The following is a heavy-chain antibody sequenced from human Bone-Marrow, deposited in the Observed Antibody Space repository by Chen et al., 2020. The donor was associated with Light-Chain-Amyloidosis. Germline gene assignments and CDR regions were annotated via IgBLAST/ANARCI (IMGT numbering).Heavy chain of an antibody. J-gene: IGHJ4*02. Sequence: DVRLVESGGGLVQPGGSLRLSCAASGFTSSDYWMSWVRQSPGKGLEWVANVRQDVSEKDYAASVKGRFTISRDDAENSVYLQMNNLRAEDTAVYYCARDRTLFGVAQYYFDYWGQGTRVTVSS. D-gene: IGHD3-3*01. CDR1: GFTSSDYW. CDR2: VRQDVSEK. V-gene: IGHV3-7*03. CDR3: ARDRTLFGVAQYYFDY.